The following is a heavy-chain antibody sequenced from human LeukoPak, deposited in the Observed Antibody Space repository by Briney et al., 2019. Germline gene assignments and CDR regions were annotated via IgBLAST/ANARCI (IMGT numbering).Heavy chain of an antibody. CDR1: GGSFSGYY. CDR2: INHSGST. Sequence: SETLSLTCAVYGGSFSGYYWSWIRQPPGKGLEWIGEINHSGSTNYNPSLKSRVTISVDTSKNQFSLKLSSMTAADTAVYYCARRGLDIVVVPAAIGGYEDGFPFDYWGQGTLVTVSS. V-gene: IGHV4-34*01. CDR3: ARRGLDIVVVPAAIGGYEDGFPFDY. D-gene: IGHD2-2*01. J-gene: IGHJ4*02.